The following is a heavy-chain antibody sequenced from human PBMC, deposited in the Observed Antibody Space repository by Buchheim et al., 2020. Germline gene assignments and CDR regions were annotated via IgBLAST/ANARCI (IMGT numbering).Heavy chain of an antibody. D-gene: IGHD3-22*01. CDR3: ARDLYFYDSSGYYY. V-gene: IGHV3-48*01. J-gene: IGHJ4*02. Sequence: EVQLVESGGGLVQPGGSLRLSCAASGFTFSSYSMNWVRQAPGKGLEWVSYISSSSRTVYYADSVKGRFTISRDNAKKSLYLQMNSLRAEDTAVYYCARDLYFYDSSGYYYWGQGTL. CDR1: GFTFSSYS. CDR2: ISSSSRTV.